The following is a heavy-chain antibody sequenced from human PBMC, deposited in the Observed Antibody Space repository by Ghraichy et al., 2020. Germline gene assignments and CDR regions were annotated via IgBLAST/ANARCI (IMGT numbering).Heavy chain of an antibody. CDR1: GYTLTELS. V-gene: IGHV1-24*01. Sequence: ASVKVSCKVSGYTLTELSMHWVRQAPGKGLEWMGGFDPEDGETIYAQKFQGRVTMTEDTSTDTAYMELSSLRSEDTAVYYCATDRSGYYDSSGLIYYFDYWGQGTLVTVSS. CDR2: FDPEDGET. CDR3: ATDRSGYYDSSGLIYYFDY. D-gene: IGHD3-22*01. J-gene: IGHJ4*02.